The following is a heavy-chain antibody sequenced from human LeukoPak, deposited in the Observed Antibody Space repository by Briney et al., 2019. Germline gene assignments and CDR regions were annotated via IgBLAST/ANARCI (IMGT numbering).Heavy chain of an antibody. CDR3: ARDRLRYFDWSQLGWFDP. Sequence: GGSLRLSCAASGFTFSSYSMDWVRQAPGKGLEWVSSISSSSSYIYYADSVKGRFTISRDNAKNSLYLQMNSLRAEDTAVYYCARDRLRYFDWSQLGWFDPWGQGTLVTVSS. V-gene: IGHV3-21*01. D-gene: IGHD3-9*01. CDR1: GFTFSSYS. J-gene: IGHJ5*02. CDR2: ISSSSSYI.